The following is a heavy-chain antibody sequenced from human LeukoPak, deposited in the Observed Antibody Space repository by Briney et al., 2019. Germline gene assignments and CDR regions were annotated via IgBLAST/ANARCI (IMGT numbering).Heavy chain of an antibody. V-gene: IGHV3-49*04. Sequence: HSGGSLRLSCAASGFTFDDYGMSWVRQAPGKGLEWVGFIRSKAYGGTTEYAASVKGRFTISRDDSRSIAYLQMNSLKTEDTALYYCTRDRDYYGSGSYYGDHDYWGQGTLVTVSS. CDR2: IRSKAYGGTT. CDR1: GFTFDDYG. J-gene: IGHJ4*02. CDR3: TRDRDYYGSGSYYGDHDY. D-gene: IGHD3-10*01.